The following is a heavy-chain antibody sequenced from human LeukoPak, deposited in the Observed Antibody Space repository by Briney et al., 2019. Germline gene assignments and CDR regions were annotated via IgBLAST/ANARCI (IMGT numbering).Heavy chain of an antibody. J-gene: IGHJ4*02. D-gene: IGHD3-22*01. Sequence: SETLSLTCPVSGGSISSYYWSWIRQPPGKELEWVGYIYYSGGTTYNPPLKSRVTISVDASKNQFPLKLSSVTAADTAVYYCASAPYDSSGYYFAGFDYWGQGTLVTVSS. CDR2: IYYSGGT. CDR3: ASAPYDSSGYYFAGFDY. V-gene: IGHV4-59*01. CDR1: GGSISSYY.